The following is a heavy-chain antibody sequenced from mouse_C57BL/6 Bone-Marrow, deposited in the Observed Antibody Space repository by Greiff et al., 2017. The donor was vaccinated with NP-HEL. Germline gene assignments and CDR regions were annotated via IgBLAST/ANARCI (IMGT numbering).Heavy chain of an antibody. J-gene: IGHJ2*01. D-gene: IGHD1-1*01. V-gene: IGHV5-6*02. CDR1: GFTFSTYG. Sequence: EVMLVESGGDLLNPGGSLKLSCAASGFTFSTYGMSWVRQPPDKRLEWFATFISGGSYTYYPDSVKGRFTISRDNAKNTLYLQMSSLKSEDTAMYYCARRTVVENFDYWGQGTTLTVSS. CDR3: ARRTVVENFDY. CDR2: FISGGSYT.